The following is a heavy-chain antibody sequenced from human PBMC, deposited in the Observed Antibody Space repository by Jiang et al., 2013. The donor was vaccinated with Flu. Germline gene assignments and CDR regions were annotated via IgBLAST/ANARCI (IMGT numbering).Heavy chain of an antibody. CDR1: GYTFTDYG. CDR3: ARQNYDFLTDYSVGFDS. D-gene: IGHD2-21*01. J-gene: IGHJ4*02. Sequence: QSGSELKKPGASVKVSCQASGYTFTDYGLHWVRQAPGQGLEWMGWINTNTGNPTYAQGFTGRFVLSLDASVNTANLQISGLKPEDTAVYYCARQNYDFLTDYSVGFDSWGQGTLVTVS. V-gene: IGHV7-4-1*02. CDR2: INTNTGNP.